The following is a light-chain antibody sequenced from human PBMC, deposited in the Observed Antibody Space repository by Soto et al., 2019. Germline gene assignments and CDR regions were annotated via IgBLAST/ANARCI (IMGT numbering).Light chain of an antibody. V-gene: IGKV2-28*01. Sequence: DIVMTQSPLSLPVTPGEPASISCRSSQSLLYTNGYNYLDWYLQKPGQSPQLLIYLGSNRASGVPDRFSGSGSGTDFTLRISRVEAEDVGMYYCMQALQSRTFGQGTKVDIK. CDR1: QSLLYTNGYNY. CDR3: MQALQSRT. CDR2: LGS. J-gene: IGKJ1*01.